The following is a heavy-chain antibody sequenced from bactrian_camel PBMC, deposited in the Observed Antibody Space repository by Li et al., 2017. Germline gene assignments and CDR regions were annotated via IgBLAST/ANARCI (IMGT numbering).Heavy chain of an antibody. D-gene: IGHD3*01. CDR2: ISWGGDSWGGDGT. Sequence: VQLVESGGGLVQPGGSLRLSCAASGFTFNAADMSWVRQAPGKALEWISSISWGGDSWGGDGTNYAESVKGRFTVSRDNAKNTLYLQMNSLKPEDTAIYYCAASRRKGYGCIRGLDTDYRYWGQGTQVTVS. V-gene: IGHV3S40*01. CDR3: AASRRKGYGCIRGLDTDYRY. CDR1: GFTFNAAD. J-gene: IGHJ4*01.